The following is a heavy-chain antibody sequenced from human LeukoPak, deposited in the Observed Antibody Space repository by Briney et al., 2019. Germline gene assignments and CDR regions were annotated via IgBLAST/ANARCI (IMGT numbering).Heavy chain of an antibody. V-gene: IGHV1-69*06. J-gene: IGHJ4*02. Sequence: GASVKVSCKASGGTFSNYAISWVRQAPGQGLEWMGGIIPIFGTANYAQKFRGRVTITADKSTRTAYMELSSLRSDDTAVYYCACGNSGYVVGWGQGTLVTVSS. CDR1: GGTFSNYA. D-gene: IGHD5-12*01. CDR2: IIPIFGTA. CDR3: ACGNSGYVVG.